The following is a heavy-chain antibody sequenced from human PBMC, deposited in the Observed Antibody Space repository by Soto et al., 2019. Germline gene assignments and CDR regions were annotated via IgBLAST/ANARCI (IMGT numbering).Heavy chain of an antibody. V-gene: IGHV4-4*02. Sequence: TSETLSLTCAVSGDSISSSVWWSWVRQSPGKGLEWIGEIFHSGSTNYNPSLQSRVTISVDTSKNQFSLKLSSVTAADTAVYFCARHHGPDIDAYYWGQG. CDR2: IFHSGST. CDR1: GDSISSSVW. D-gene: IGHD3-10*01. CDR3: ARHHGPDIDAYY. J-gene: IGHJ4*02.